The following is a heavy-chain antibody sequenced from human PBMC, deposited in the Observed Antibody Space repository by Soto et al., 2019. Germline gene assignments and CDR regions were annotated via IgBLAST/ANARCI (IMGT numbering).Heavy chain of an antibody. J-gene: IGHJ4*02. V-gene: IGHV1-3*01. CDR1: GYTFTDYA. D-gene: IGHD6-13*01. Sequence: ASVKVSCKTSGYTFTDYAMHWVRQAPGQRLEWMGWINAGNGNTKYSQKFQGRVTITRDTSARTAYMELSSLRSEDTAVYYCARKYSSSTPLFDYWGQGTLVTVSS. CDR2: INAGNGNT. CDR3: ARKYSSSTPLFDY.